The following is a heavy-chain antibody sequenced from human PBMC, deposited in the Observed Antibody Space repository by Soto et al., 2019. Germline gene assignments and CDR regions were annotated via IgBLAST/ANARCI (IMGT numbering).Heavy chain of an antibody. CDR2: ISYDGSNK. CDR3: AKGPGSSGWYEAYFDY. D-gene: IGHD6-19*01. CDR1: GFTFSSYG. V-gene: IGHV3-30*18. Sequence: ESGGGVVQPGRSLRLSCAASGFTFSSYGMHWVRQAPGKGLEWVAVISYDGSNKYYADSVKGRFTISRDNSKNTLYLQMNSLRAEDTAVYYCAKGPGSSGWYEAYFDYWGQGTLVTVSS. J-gene: IGHJ4*02.